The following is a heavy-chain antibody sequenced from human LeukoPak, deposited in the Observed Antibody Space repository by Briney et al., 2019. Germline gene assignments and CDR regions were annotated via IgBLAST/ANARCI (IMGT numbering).Heavy chain of an antibody. J-gene: IGHJ5*02. Sequence: GGSLRLSCAVSGFTFSDSAMRWVRQAPGKGLEWVSSISGSGGSTYYADSVKGRCAISRDNSKNTLFLQVNSLRAEDTAIYYCAKGGQRHYFWKFAHWGQGTLVSVSS. D-gene: IGHD3-3*01. CDR1: GFTFSDSA. CDR3: AKGGQRHYFWKFAH. CDR2: ISGSGGST. V-gene: IGHV3-23*01.